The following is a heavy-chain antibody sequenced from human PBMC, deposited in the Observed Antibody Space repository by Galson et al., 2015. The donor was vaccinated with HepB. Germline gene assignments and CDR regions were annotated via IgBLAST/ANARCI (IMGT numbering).Heavy chain of an antibody. CDR2: ISSSSSYT. CDR1: GFTFSDYY. Sequence: SLRLSCAASGFTFSDYYMSWIRQAPGKGLEWVSYISSSSSYTNYADSVKGRFTISRDNAKNSLYLQMNSLRAEDTAVYYCAREGVGIAAAGHYGMDVWGQGTTVTVSS. CDR3: AREGVGIAAAGHYGMDV. D-gene: IGHD6-13*01. J-gene: IGHJ6*02. V-gene: IGHV3-11*05.